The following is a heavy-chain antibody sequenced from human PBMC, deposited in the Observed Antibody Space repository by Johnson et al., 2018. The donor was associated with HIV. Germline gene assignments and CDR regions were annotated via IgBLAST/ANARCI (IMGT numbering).Heavy chain of an antibody. CDR2: ISSRSGPI. CDR1: GFTFSSYA. V-gene: IGHV3-48*01. D-gene: IGHD6-6*01. CDR3: AKDKEYSSSPGAFDI. J-gene: IGHJ3*02. Sequence: VQLVESGGGVVQPGRSLRLSCAASGFTFSSYAMHWVRQAPGKGLEWVSHISSRSGPISYSDSVKGRFTISRDNSKNTLYLQMNSLRAEDTAVYYCAKDKEYSSSPGAFDIWGQGTMVTVSS.